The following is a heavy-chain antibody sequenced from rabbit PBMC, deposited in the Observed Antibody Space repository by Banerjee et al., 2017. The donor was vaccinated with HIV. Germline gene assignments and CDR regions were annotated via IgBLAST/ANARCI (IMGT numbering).Heavy chain of an antibody. Sequence: QEQLVESGGGLVKPEGSLKFSCTASGFDISSYQMCWVRQAPGKGLEWIACINTSSGNTVYATWAKGRFTISRTSSTTVALQMTSLTAADTATYFCARDLAGVIGWNFNLWGQGTLVTVS. CDR2: INTSSGNT. J-gene: IGHJ4*01. V-gene: IGHV1S45*01. CDR1: GFDISSYQ. D-gene: IGHD4-1*01. CDR3: ARDLAGVIGWNFNL.